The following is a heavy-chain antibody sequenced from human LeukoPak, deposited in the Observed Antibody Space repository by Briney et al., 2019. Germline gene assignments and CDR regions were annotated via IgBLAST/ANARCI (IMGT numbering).Heavy chain of an antibody. J-gene: IGHJ3*02. Sequence: SETLSLTCTVSGGSISSYYWSWIRQPPGKGLEWIGYIYYSGSTNYGPSLKSRVTISVDTSKNQFSLKLSSVTAADTAVYYCASYDSSGYYVPDAFDIWGQGTMVTVSS. CDR3: ASYDSSGYYVPDAFDI. CDR2: IYYSGST. D-gene: IGHD3-22*01. V-gene: IGHV4-59*01. CDR1: GGSISSYY.